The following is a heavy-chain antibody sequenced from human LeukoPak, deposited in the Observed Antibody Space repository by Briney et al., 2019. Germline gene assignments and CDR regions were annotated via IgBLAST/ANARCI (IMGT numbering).Heavy chain of an antibody. Sequence: SQTLSLTCAIPGDSVSSNSVAWNWIRQSPSRGLEWLGRTYYRSKWYYDYAVSAQSRITINPDTPKNQFSLQLNSVTPGDTAVYYCARDLGHFDPWGQGTLVTVSS. D-gene: IGHD7-27*01. CDR3: ARDLGHFDP. CDR2: TYYRSKWYY. J-gene: IGHJ5*02. V-gene: IGHV6-1*01. CDR1: GDSVSSNSVA.